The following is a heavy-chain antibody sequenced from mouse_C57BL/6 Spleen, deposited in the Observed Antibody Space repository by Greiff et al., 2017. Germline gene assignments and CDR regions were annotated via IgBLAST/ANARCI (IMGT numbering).Heavy chain of an antibody. D-gene: IGHD1-1*01. CDR1: GFNIKDYY. V-gene: IGHV14-2*01. CDR2: IDPEDGET. CDR3: ARSPITTVPYWYFDG. Sequence: EVMLVESGAELVKPGASVKLSCTASGFNIKDYYMHWVKQRTEQGLEWIGRIDPEDGETKYAPKFQGKATITADTSSNTAYLQLSSLTSEDTAVYYCARSPITTVPYWYFDGWGTGTTVTVSS. J-gene: IGHJ1*03.